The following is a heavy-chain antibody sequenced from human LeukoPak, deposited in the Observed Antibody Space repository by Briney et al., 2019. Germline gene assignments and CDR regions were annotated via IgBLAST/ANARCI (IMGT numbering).Heavy chain of an antibody. V-gene: IGHV1-58*02. CDR2: IVVGSGNT. CDR3: AAEYSGSYFGY. D-gene: IGHD1-26*01. Sequence: ASVKVSCKASGYTFTGYYMHWVRQAPGQGLEWIGWIVVGSGNTNYAQKFQERVTITRDMSTSTAYMELSSLRSEDTAVYYCAAEYSGSYFGYWGQGTLVTVSS. J-gene: IGHJ4*02. CDR1: GYTFTGYY.